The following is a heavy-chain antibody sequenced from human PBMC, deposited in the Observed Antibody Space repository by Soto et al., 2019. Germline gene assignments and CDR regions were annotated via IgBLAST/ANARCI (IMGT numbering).Heavy chain of an antibody. CDR1: GGSISSGGYY. D-gene: IGHD3-10*01. CDR2: IYYSGST. J-gene: IGHJ5*02. CDR3: AREDHYYGSGSYYIFNWFDP. V-gene: IGHV4-31*11. Sequence: SETLSLTCAVSGGSISSGGYYWSWIRQHPGKGLEWIGYIYYSGSTYYNPSLKSRVTISVDTSKNQFSLKLSSVTAADTAVYYCAREDHYYGSGSYYIFNWFDPWGQGTLVTVSS.